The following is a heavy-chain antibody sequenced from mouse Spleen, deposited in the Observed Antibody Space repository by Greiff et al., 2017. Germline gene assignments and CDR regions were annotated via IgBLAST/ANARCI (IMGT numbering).Heavy chain of an antibody. Sequence: EVQLQQSGPELVKPGASVKISCKASGYTFTDYYMNWVKQSHGKSLEWIGDINPNNGGTSYNQKFKGKATLTVDKSSSTAYMELRSLTSEDSAVYYCARSDYSNYVFAYWGQGTLVTVSA. J-gene: IGHJ3*01. CDR1: GYTFTDYY. D-gene: IGHD2-5*01. V-gene: IGHV1-26*01. CDR2: INPNNGGT. CDR3: ARSDYSNYVFAY.